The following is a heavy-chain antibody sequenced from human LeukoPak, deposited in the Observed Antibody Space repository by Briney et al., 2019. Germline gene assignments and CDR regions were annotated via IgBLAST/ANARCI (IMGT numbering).Heavy chain of an antibody. CDR1: GFIFSSYA. J-gene: IGHJ4*02. CDR2: ISYDGSNK. D-gene: IGHD6-19*01. CDR3: ARAARQWLVLPTDY. Sequence: GGSLRLSCAASGFIFSSYAMRWVRQAPGKGVGWVAVISYDGSNKYYADSVKGRFNISRDNSKDTLYLQMNGLRAEDTAVYYCARAARQWLVLPTDYWGQGTLVTVSS. V-gene: IGHV3-30-3*01.